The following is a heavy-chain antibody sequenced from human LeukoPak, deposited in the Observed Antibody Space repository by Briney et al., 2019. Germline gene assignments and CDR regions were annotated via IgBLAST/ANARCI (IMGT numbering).Heavy chain of an antibody. Sequence: GGSLRLSCAVSGLTFSSSWMDWVRQAPGKGLEWVASINPDGNKKYSTDSVKGRFTISRDNAENSLYLQMNSLRVEDTAFYYCARDLAYSRLDYWGQGMLVTVSS. V-gene: IGHV3-7*01. J-gene: IGHJ4*02. CDR2: INPDGNKK. D-gene: IGHD5-18*01. CDR3: ARDLAYSRLDY. CDR1: GLTFSSSW.